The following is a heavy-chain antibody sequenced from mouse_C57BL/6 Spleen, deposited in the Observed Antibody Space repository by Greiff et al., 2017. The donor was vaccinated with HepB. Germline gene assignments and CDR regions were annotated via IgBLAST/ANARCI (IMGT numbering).Heavy chain of an antibody. CDR2: IHPNSGST. CDR3: ASDGYGAWFAY. Sequence: QVQLQQPGAELVKPGASVKLSCKASGYTFTSYWMHWVKQRPGQALEWIGMIHPNSGSTNYNEKFKSKATLTVDKSSSTAYMQLSSLTSEDSAVYYCASDGYGAWFAYWGQGTLVTVSA. V-gene: IGHV1-64*01. J-gene: IGHJ3*01. CDR1: GYTFTSYW. D-gene: IGHD2-2*01.